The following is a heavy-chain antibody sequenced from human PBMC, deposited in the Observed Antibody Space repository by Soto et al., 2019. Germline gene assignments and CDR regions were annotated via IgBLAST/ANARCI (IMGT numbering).Heavy chain of an antibody. V-gene: IGHV4-31*03. CDR3: ARSIRDNWFDP. CDR1: GGSISSGGYY. Sequence: SETLSLTCTVSGGSISSGGYYWSWIRQHPGKGLEWIGYIYYSGSTYYNPSLKSRVTISVDTSKNQFSLKLSSVTAADTAVYYCARSIRDNWFDPWGQGTLVTVSS. J-gene: IGHJ5*02. CDR2: IYYSGST.